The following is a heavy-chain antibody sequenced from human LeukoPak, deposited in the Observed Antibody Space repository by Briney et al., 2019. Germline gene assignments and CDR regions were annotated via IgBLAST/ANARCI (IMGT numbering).Heavy chain of an antibody. D-gene: IGHD3-9*01. V-gene: IGHV3-48*03. CDR1: GFSFSSYE. CDR3: ARGYYDILTGYYGGGAFDI. Sequence: GGSLRLSCAASGFSFSSYEMNWVRQAPGKGLEWVSYISSSGSTKYYADSVKGRFTISRDHARNSLYLQMNSLRAHDTAVYYCARGYYDILTGYYGGGAFDIWGQGTMVTVSS. CDR2: ISSSGSTK. J-gene: IGHJ3*02.